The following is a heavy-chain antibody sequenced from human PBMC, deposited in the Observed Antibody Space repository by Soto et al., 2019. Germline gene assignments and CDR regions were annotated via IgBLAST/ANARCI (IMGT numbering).Heavy chain of an antibody. D-gene: IGHD1-26*01. CDR3: ARAEGGSYDYYGMDV. J-gene: IGHJ6*02. V-gene: IGHV4-30-4*01. CDR2: IYYSGST. Sequence: PSETLSLTCTVSGGSISSGDYYWSWIRQPPGKGLEWIGYIYYSGSTYYNPSLKSRVTISVDTSKNQFSLKLSSVTAADTAVYYCARAEGGSYDYYGMDVWGQGTTVTV. CDR1: GGSISSGDYY.